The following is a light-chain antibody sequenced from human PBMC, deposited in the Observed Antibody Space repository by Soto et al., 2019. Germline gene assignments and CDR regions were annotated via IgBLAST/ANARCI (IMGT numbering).Light chain of an antibody. CDR1: QSINNN. V-gene: IGKV3-15*01. CDR2: GAS. CDR3: QQYNSWPPSYT. J-gene: IGKJ2*01. Sequence: EIVMTQSPATLSVSPGERATLSCRASQSINNNLAWYQQKPGQAPRLLIYGASTRATGIPASFSGSGSGTEFTLTISSLQSEDLAVYYCQQYNSWPPSYTFDQGTKLEI.